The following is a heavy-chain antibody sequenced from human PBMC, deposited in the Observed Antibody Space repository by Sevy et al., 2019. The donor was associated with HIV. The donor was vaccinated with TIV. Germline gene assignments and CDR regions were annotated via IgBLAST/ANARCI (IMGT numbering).Heavy chain of an antibody. CDR2: IYYSGST. CDR3: ARHRASYDFWSGYYTDWFDP. D-gene: IGHD3-3*01. J-gene: IGHJ5*02. CDR1: GGSISSSSYY. Sequence: SETLSLTCTVSGGSISSSSYYWGWIRQPPGKGLEWIGSIYYSGSTYYNPSLKSRVTISVDTSKNQFSLKLSSVTAADTAVYYCARHRASYDFWSGYYTDWFDPWGQGTLVTVSS. V-gene: IGHV4-39*01.